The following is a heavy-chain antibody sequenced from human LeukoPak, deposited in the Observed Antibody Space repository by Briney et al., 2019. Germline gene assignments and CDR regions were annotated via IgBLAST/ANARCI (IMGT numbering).Heavy chain of an antibody. Sequence: SETLSLTCTVSGGSISSSSYYWGWIRQPPGKGLEWIGSIYYSGSTYYNPSLKSRVTISVDTSKNQFSLKLSSVTAADTAVYYCARDLAYFDYWGQGTLVTVSS. J-gene: IGHJ4*02. V-gene: IGHV4-39*02. CDR1: GGSISSSSYY. CDR2: IYYSGST. CDR3: ARDLAYFDY.